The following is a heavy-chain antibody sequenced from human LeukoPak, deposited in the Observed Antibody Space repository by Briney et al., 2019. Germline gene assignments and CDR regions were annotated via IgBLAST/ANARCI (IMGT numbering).Heavy chain of an antibody. D-gene: IGHD4-17*01. CDR1: GFTVSSNY. Sequence: PGGSLRLSCAASGFTVSSNYMSWVRQAPGKGLEWVSVIYSGGTTYYADSVKGRFTISRDNSKKTLYLQMNSLRGEDTAVYYCARDQPPDDYGDPPFQQWGQGTLVTVSS. CDR3: ARDQPPDDYGDPPFQQ. V-gene: IGHV3-53*01. J-gene: IGHJ1*01. CDR2: IYSGGTT.